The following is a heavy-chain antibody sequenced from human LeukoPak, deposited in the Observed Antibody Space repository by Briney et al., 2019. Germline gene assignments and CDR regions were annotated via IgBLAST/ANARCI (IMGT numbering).Heavy chain of an antibody. CDR3: ARAMIVVIITTPGYFEL. J-gene: IGHJ2*01. Sequence: PSETLSLTCAVYGGSFSGYYWSWIRQPPGKGLEWIGEINHSGSTNYNPSIKSRVTISIETSKNQFSLKLSSVTAADTAVYYCARAMIVVIITTPGYFELWGRGTLVTVSS. D-gene: IGHD3-22*01. V-gene: IGHV4-34*01. CDR2: INHSGST. CDR1: GGSFSGYY.